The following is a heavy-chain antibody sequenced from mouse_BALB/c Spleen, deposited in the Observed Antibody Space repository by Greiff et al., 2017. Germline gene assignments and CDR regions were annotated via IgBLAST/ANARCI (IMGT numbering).Heavy chain of an antibody. CDR3: ARGRGLYYGYD. D-gene: IGHD2-2*01. J-gene: IGHJ2*01. Sequence: DVQLQESGPGLVKPSQSLSLTCTVTGYSITSDYAWNWIRQFPGNKLELMGYISYSGSTSYNPSLKSRISITRDTSKNQFFLQLNSVTTEDTATYYCARGRGLYYGYDWGQGTTLTVSS. V-gene: IGHV3-2*02. CDR1: GYSITSDYA. CDR2: ISYSGST.